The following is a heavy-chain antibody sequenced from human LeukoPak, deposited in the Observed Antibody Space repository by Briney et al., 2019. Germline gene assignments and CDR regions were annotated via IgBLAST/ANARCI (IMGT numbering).Heavy chain of an antibody. CDR2: MNPNSGNT. Sequence: ASVKVSCKASGYTFTSYDINWVRQATGPGLEWMGWMNPNSGNTGYAQKFQGRVTMTRNTSISTAYMELSSLRSEDTAVYYCARGITMVRGVIITPIYYYYGMDVWGQGTTVTVSS. D-gene: IGHD3-10*01. V-gene: IGHV1-8*01. CDR3: ARGITMVRGVIITPIYYYYGMDV. J-gene: IGHJ6*02. CDR1: GYTFTSYD.